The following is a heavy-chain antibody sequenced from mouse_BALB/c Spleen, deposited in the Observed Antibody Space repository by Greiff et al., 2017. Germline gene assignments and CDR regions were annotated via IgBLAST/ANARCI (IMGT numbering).Heavy chain of an antibody. J-gene: IGHJ2*01. V-gene: IGHV2-9-2*01. CDR2: IWTGGGT. Sequence: VKVVESGPGLVAPSQSLSITCTVSGFSLTSYDISWIRQPPGKGLEWLGVIWTGGGTNYNSAFMSRLSISKDNSKSQVFLKMNSLQTDDTAIYYCVRGGGIYFDYWGQGTTLTVSS. D-gene: IGHD1-1*02. CDR1: GFSLTSYD. CDR3: VRGGGIYFDY.